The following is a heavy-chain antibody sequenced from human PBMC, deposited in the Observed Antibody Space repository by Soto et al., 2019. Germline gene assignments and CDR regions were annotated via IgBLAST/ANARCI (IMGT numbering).Heavy chain of an antibody. J-gene: IGHJ4*02. Sequence: QPGGSQRLSCAASGFTFNTYAMTWVRQTPGKGLEWVSFITTRVARTYYADPVRGRFTISTDSSRNTLYLQMNSLRPDDTAVYFCARYRSDGSASFDSWGQGTRVTVSP. CDR1: GFTFNTYA. CDR2: ITTRVART. V-gene: IGHV3-23*01. D-gene: IGHD5-12*01. CDR3: ARYRSDGSASFDS.